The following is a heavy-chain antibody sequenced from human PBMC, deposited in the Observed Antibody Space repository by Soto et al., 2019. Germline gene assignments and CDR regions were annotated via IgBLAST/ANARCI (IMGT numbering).Heavy chain of an antibody. J-gene: IGHJ5*02. CDR2: INSDGSST. Sequence: HPGGSLRLSCAASGFTFSVYWMYWVRQPPGKGLVWVSRINSDGSSTNYADSVKGRFTISRDNAKNTLYLQMNSLRGEDTAVYYCARDPRNLGLDPWGQGTLVTVSS. CDR1: GFTFSVYW. V-gene: IGHV3-74*01. CDR3: ARDPRNLGLDP. D-gene: IGHD4-4*01.